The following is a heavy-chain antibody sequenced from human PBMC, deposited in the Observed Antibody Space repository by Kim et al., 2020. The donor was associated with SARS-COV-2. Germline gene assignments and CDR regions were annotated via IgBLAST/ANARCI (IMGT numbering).Heavy chain of an antibody. CDR2: MAGSGVDT. Sequence: PGKGLGGVSGMAGSGVDTFYADSVKGRFTISGDNSGNRLYLHMSGLRAEDTAIYYCAKEAGYNGYPYDYWGLGTLVTVSA. D-gene: IGHD5-12*01. V-gene: IGHV3-23*01. J-gene: IGHJ4*02. CDR3: AKEAGYNGYPYDY.